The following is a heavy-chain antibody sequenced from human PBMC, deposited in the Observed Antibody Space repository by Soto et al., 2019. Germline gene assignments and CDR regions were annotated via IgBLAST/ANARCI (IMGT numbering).Heavy chain of an antibody. CDR3: ARDPSEGLVGTWFEA. Sequence: EVQLVASGGGLVKPGGSLRLSCVASGFTFSRYGMNWLRQAPGKGLEWVASISSTTSYVYYADSVKGRFSTSRDNAKNILYLAMYALRTDDTAVYSCARDPSEGLVGTWFEAWGQGTLVTVAS. V-gene: IGHV3-21*06. CDR1: GFTFSRYG. CDR2: ISSTTSYV. D-gene: IGHD2-2*01. J-gene: IGHJ5*02.